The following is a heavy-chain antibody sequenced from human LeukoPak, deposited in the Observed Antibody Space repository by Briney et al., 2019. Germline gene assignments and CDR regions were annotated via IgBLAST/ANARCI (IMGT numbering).Heavy chain of an antibody. Sequence: GGSLRLSCEASGFTFSNYEMNWVRQAPGKGLEWVSHIISSGSNIYYADSAKSRFTISRDNAKNSLYLQMNSLRAEDTALYYCAREGGTGSRRNYYYYYGMDVWGQGTTVTAPS. CDR3: AREGGTGSRRNYYYYYGMDV. D-gene: IGHD1-26*01. J-gene: IGHJ6*02. V-gene: IGHV3-48*03. CDR2: IISSGSNI. CDR1: GFTFSNYE.